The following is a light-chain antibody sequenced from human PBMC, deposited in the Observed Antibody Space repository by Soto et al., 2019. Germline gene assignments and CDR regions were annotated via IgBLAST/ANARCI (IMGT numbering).Light chain of an antibody. J-gene: IGKJ4*01. CDR1: QDISTY. CDR3: QQLDSYPLT. CDR2: VAS. V-gene: IGKV1-9*01. Sequence: DIQLTQSPSFLSASVGDRVTLTCRASQDISTYLAWYQQKPGKAPNLLIYVASTLQDGVPSRFSGTGSGTEFTRTITNLQPADFATYYCQQLDSYPLTFGGGTEVAIK.